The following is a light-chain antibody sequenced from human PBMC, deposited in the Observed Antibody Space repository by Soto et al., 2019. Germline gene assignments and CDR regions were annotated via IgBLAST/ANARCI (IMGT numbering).Light chain of an antibody. CDR1: QTISSNY. V-gene: IGKV3-20*01. Sequence: EIVLEQSPGTLSLSAWERAALSCKASQTISSNYLAGYQQKPGQAPRLLIYGASSRATGIPDRFSGSGSGTEFILTISGLEPEDSGIYHCHQHGGSPETFGQGTKVDIK. CDR2: GAS. CDR3: HQHGGSPET. J-gene: IGKJ1*01.